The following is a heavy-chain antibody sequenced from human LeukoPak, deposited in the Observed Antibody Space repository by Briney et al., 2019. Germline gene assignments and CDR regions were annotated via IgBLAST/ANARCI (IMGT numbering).Heavy chain of an antibody. CDR3: AREDLDGYNLNY. CDR2: ISSSGSTI. D-gene: IGHD5-24*01. CDR1: GFTFSSYE. Sequence: PGGSLRLSCAASGFTFSSYEMNWVRQAPGKGLEWVSYISSSGSTIYYADSVKGRFTISRDNAKNSLYLQMNSLRAEDTAVYYCAREDLDGYNLNYWGQGTLVTVSS. V-gene: IGHV3-48*03. J-gene: IGHJ4*02.